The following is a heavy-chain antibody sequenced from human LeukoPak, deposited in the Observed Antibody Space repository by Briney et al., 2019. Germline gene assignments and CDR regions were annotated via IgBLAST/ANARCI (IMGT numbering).Heavy chain of an antibody. V-gene: IGHV4-59*01. CDR1: GGSISSYY. J-gene: IGHJ1*01. CDR3: ARGIAAAGDFQH. CDR2: IYYSGST. Sequence: SSETLSLTCTVSGGSISSYYWSWIRQPPGKGLEWIGYIYYSGSTNYNPSLKSRVTISVDTSKNQFSLKLSSVTAADTAVYYCARGIAAAGDFQHWGQGTLVTVSS. D-gene: IGHD6-13*01.